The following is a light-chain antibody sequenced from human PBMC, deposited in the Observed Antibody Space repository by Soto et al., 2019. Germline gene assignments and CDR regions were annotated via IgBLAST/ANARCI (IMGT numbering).Light chain of an antibody. CDR2: AAF. V-gene: IGKV1-39*01. J-gene: IGKJ3*01. Sequence: DSQMTQSPSYLSASVGDRVTITCRASQSISSYLNWYQQKPGKAPKLLVYAAFTLQSGVPSRFSGSGSGTDFTLTISSLQPEDFATYFCQQFNSYPRTFGPGTKVDIK. CDR3: QQFNSYPRT. CDR1: QSISSY.